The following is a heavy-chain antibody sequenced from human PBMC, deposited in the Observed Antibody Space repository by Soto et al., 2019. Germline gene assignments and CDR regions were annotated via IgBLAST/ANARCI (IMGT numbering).Heavy chain of an antibody. Sequence: QYTLMESGPTLVKPTQTLTLTCSFSGFSLTTSGVGVGWVRQPPGKALEWLAHIYWSDDEHYRPSMKSRLSIPKDSSKNQVVLTMPNLVPVDTATYYCARGIATRPVFAFDVWGQGTVVTVSS. V-gene: IGHV2-5*01. J-gene: IGHJ3*01. CDR2: IYWSDDE. CDR3: ARGIATRPVFAFDV. CDR1: GFSLTTSGVG. D-gene: IGHD6-6*01.